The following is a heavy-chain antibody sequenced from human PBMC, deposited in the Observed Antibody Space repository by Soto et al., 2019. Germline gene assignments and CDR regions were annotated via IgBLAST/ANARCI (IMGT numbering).Heavy chain of an antibody. CDR2: INAGNGNT. CDR1: GYTFTSYA. V-gene: IGHV1-3*01. Sequence: GASVKVSCKASGYTFTSYAMHWVRQAPGQRLEWMGWINAGNGNTKYSQKFQGRVTITRDTSASTAYMELSSLRSEDTAVYYCARDRGNGFPLVYYHGMDVWGQGTTVTVSS. CDR3: ARDRGNGFPLVYYHGMDV. D-gene: IGHD2-8*01. J-gene: IGHJ6*02.